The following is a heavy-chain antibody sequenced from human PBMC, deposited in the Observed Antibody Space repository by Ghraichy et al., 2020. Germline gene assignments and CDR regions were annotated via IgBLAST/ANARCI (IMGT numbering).Heavy chain of an antibody. D-gene: IGHD3-22*01. CDR2: IYNSGNT. CDR3: ARDFSSGFTNN. J-gene: IGHJ4*02. CDR1: GGSISSGDYY. V-gene: IGHV4-30-4*01. Sequence: LSLTCTVSGGSISSGDYYWNWIRQPPGKGLEWIGYIYNSGNTYYNPSLKSRVTISVDTSKNQFSLKLSSVTAADTAVYYCARDFSSGFTNNWGQGTLVTVSS.